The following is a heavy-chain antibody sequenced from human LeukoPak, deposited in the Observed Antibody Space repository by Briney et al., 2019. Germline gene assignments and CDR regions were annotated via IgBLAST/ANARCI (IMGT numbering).Heavy chain of an antibody. Sequence: PGRSLRLSCAASGFTFSSYGMHCVRQAPGKGLEWVAVIWYDGSNKYYADSVKGRFTISRDNSKNTLYLQMNSLRAEDTAVYYCARSDGWYDYWGQGTLVTVSS. D-gene: IGHD6-19*01. CDR3: ARSDGWYDY. CDR1: GFTFSSYG. J-gene: IGHJ4*02. CDR2: IWYDGSNK. V-gene: IGHV3-33*01.